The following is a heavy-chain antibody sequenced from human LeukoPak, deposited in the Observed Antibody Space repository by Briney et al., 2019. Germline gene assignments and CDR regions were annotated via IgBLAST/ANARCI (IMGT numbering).Heavy chain of an antibody. CDR2: IYYSGRT. Sequence: SETLSLTCAVYGGSFSGYYWSWIRQPPGKGLEWIGSIYYSGRTFYNPSLKNRVSISLDTSKGQFSLNLDSVTAAGTAVYFCTRDRAHGTQDYWGQGTLVTVS. J-gene: IGHJ4*02. CDR1: GGSFSGYY. D-gene: IGHD1-26*01. V-gene: IGHV4-34*11. CDR3: TRDRAHGTQDY.